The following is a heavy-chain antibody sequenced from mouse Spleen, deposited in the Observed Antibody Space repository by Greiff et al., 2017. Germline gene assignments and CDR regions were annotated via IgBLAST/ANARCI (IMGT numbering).Heavy chain of an antibody. CDR2: ISYDGSN. V-gene: IGHV3-6*01. Sequence: EVQLQESGPGLVKPSQSLSLSCSVSGYSFTSGYYWYWIRQLPGNILEWMGYISYDGSNNYNPSLKNRTSITRDTSTNQFFLKLNSVTTEDTSTYCCARDDYDSSMGYWGQGTSVTVSS. J-gene: IGHJ4*01. CDR1: GYSFTSGYY. D-gene: IGHD2-4*01. CDR3: ARDDYDSSMGY.